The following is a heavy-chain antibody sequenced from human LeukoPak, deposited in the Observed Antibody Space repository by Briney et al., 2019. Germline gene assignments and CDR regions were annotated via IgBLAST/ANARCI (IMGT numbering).Heavy chain of an antibody. J-gene: IGHJ4*02. Sequence: GGSLRLSCTASGFTFSNSTMNWVRQAPGKGLEWVSTIPGGTYHADSVKGRFTISRDNSKNTLYLQMNSLRAEDTAVYFCAKDGWLHNAQSGYWGQGTLVTVSS. CDR1: GFTFSNST. D-gene: IGHD5-24*01. CDR2: IPGGT. CDR3: AKDGWLHNAQSGY. V-gene: IGHV3-23*01.